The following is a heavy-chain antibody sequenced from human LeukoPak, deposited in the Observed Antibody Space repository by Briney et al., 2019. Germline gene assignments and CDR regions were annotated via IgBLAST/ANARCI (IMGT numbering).Heavy chain of an antibody. CDR2: MNPNSGNT. Sequence: ASVKVSCKASGYTFTSYDINWVRQATGQGLEWMGWMNPNSGNTGYAQKFQGRVTMTRNTSISTAYMELGSLRAEDTAVYYCARVEYYYDSSGYFDAFDIWGQGTMVTVSS. CDR1: GYTFTSYD. CDR3: ARVEYYYDSSGYFDAFDI. D-gene: IGHD3-22*01. V-gene: IGHV1-8*01. J-gene: IGHJ3*02.